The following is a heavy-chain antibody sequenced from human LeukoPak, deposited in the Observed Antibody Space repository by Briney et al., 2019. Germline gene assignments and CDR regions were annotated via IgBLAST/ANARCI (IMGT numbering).Heavy chain of an antibody. D-gene: IGHD5-24*01. CDR3: ARGLNSLDY. CDR2: ISSSGSTI. V-gene: IGHV3-48*03. CDR1: GFTFRSCE. J-gene: IGHJ4*02. Sequence: HPGGSLRLSCAASGFTFRSCEMNWVRQAPGKGLEWVSYISSSGSTIYYADSVKGRFTISRDNAKNSLCLQMNSLRAEDTAVYYCARGLNSLDYWGQGTLVTVSS.